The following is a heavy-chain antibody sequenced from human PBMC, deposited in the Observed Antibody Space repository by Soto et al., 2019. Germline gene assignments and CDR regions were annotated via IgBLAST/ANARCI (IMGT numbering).Heavy chain of an antibody. V-gene: IGHV1-46*01. CDR1: GCTFTSYY. J-gene: IGHJ3*02. CDR2: INPSGGST. CDR3: ARDISDGGSRDAFDI. D-gene: IGHD3-16*02. Sequence: GASVKVCCKASGCTFTSYYMHWVRQAPGQRLEWMGIINPSGGSTSYAQKFQGRVTMTRDTSTSTVYMELSSLRSEDTAVYYCARDISDGGSRDAFDIRGQGLMVTV.